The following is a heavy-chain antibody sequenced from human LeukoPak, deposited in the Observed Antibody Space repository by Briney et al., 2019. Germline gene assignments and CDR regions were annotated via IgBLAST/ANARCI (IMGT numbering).Heavy chain of an antibody. CDR2: ITSSGSTT. V-gene: IGHV3-48*03. J-gene: IGHJ4*02. CDR3: ARRVAGFMAD. D-gene: IGHD6-19*01. CDR1: GFTFSSYE. Sequence: GGSLRLSYAASGFTFSSYEMKWVRQAPGKGLEWVSYITSSGSTTYYADSVKGRFTISRDNTKNTVYLQMNSLRAEDTAVYYCARRVAGFMADWGQGTLVTVSS.